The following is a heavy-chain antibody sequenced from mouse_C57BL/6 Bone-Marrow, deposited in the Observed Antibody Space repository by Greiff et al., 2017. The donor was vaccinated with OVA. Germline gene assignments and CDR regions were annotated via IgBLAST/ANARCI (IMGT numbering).Heavy chain of an antibody. D-gene: IGHD4-1*01. CDR3: ARRWTGWVSFDY. CDR2: FNPSTGGT. V-gene: IGHV1-42*01. CDR1: GYSFTGYY. Sequence: EVQLQQSGPELVKPGASVKISCKASGYSFTGYYMNWVKQSPEKSLEWIGEFNPSTGGTTYNQKFKAKATLTVDKSSSTAYMQLKSLTSEDSAVYYCARRWTGWVSFDYWGQGTTLTVSS. J-gene: IGHJ2*01.